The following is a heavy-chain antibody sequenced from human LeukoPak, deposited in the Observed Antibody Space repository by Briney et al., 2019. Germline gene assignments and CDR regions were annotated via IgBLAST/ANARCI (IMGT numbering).Heavy chain of an antibody. CDR2: IYYSGST. Sequence: SETLSLTCTVSGGSISSYYWSWIRQPPGKGLEWIGYIYYSGSTNYNPSLKSRVTISVDTSKNQFSLKLSSVTAADTAVYYCARDTYYYGSGSYHWFDPWGQGTLVTVSS. CDR3: ARDTYYYGSGSYHWFDP. V-gene: IGHV4-59*01. D-gene: IGHD3-10*01. CDR1: GGSISSYY. J-gene: IGHJ5*02.